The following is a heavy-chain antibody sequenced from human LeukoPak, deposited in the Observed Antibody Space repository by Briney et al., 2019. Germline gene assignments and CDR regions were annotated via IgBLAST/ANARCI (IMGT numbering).Heavy chain of an antibody. Sequence: PSETLSLTCTVSGGSISSSSYYWGWTRQPPGKGLEWIGSIYYSGSTYYNPSLKSRVTISVDTSKNQFSLKLSSVTAADTAVYYCARHYYTKQRGYSSGWSRDYYYMDVWGKGTTVTVSS. CDR1: GGSISSSSYY. J-gene: IGHJ6*03. V-gene: IGHV4-39*01. CDR2: IYYSGST. CDR3: ARHYYTKQRGYSSGWSRDYYYMDV. D-gene: IGHD6-19*01.